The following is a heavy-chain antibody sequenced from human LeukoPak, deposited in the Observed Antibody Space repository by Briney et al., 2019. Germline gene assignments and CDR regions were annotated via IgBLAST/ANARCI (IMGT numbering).Heavy chain of an antibody. Sequence: GGSLRLSCAASGFTFSSFSLNWVRQAPGKGLEWVSSISSSSSSIFYADSVKGRFTISRDNAKNSLYLQMNSLRAEDTAVYYCARGPRSGSFQFWGRGTQVIVSS. CDR1: GFTFSSFS. J-gene: IGHJ4*02. CDR2: ISSSSSSI. D-gene: IGHD3-10*01. CDR3: ARGPRSGSFQF. V-gene: IGHV3-21*01.